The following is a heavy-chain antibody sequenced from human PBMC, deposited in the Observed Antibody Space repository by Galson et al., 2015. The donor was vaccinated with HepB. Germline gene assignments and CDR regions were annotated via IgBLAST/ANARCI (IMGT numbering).Heavy chain of an antibody. J-gene: IGHJ5*02. Sequence: TLSLTCTVSGGSVSSGSYYWSWIRQPPGKGLEWIGYIYYSGSTNYNPSLKSRVTISVDTSKNQFSLKLSSVTAADTAVYHCATWGMRGLGVVIRTVGFDPWGQGTLVTVSS. D-gene: IGHD3-3*01. CDR2: IYYSGST. CDR1: GGSVSSGSYY. CDR3: ATWGMRGLGVVIRTVGFDP. V-gene: IGHV4-61*01.